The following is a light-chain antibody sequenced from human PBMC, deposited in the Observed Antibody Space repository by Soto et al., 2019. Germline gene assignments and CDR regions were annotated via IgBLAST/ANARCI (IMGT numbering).Light chain of an antibody. J-gene: IGKJ1*01. CDR1: QAVNGR. CDR3: LQAYNFPRT. V-gene: IGKV1-12*01. Sequence: DIQLTQSPSSVSASVGDTVTITCRSSQAVNGRLAWLQQQPGRAPKLLIPFASTLVSGAPPRFSGSGSGTDFSLTITSLQPEDFAIYYGLQAYNFPRTFGQGTRVEVK. CDR2: FAS.